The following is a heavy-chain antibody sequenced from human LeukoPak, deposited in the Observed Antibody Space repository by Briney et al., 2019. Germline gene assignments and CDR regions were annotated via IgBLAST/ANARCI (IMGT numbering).Heavy chain of an antibody. J-gene: IGHJ6*02. CDR2: VNRDGSET. CDR3: ARNNGMDV. V-gene: IGHV3-7*03. Sequence: GGSLRLSCATSGFALSSHWMTWVRQVPGRGPEWVANVNRDGSETYYLDSVKGRFTISKDNAKNSLYLQMNSLRAEDTALYHCARNNGMDVWGQGTTVIVSS. CDR1: GFALSSHW.